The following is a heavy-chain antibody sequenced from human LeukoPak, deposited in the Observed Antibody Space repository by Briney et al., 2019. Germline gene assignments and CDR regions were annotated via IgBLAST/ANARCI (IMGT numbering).Heavy chain of an antibody. CDR2: IYYSGST. D-gene: IGHD2-2*01. J-gene: IGHJ6*04. Sequence: SETLSPTCTVSGGSISSYYWSWIRQPPGKGLEWIGYIYYSGSTNYNPSLKSRVTISVDTSKNQFSLKLSSVTAADTAVYYCARGVVVPAAMGPNYYYYGMDVWGKGTTVTVSS. V-gene: IGHV4-59*01. CDR3: ARGVVVPAAMGPNYYYYGMDV. CDR1: GGSISSYY.